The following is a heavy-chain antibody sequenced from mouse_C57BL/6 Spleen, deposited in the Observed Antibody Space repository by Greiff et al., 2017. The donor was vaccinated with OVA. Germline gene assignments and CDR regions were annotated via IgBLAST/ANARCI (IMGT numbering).Heavy chain of an antibody. V-gene: IGHV1-69*01. J-gene: IGHJ4*01. Sequence: QVQLQQPGAELVMPGASVKLSCKASGYTFTSYWMHWVKQRPGQGLEWIGEIDPSDSYTNYNQKFKGKSTLTVDISSSTAYMQLSSLTSEDSAVYYCARPSSPYAMDYWGQGTSVTVSS. CDR2: IDPSDSYT. CDR3: ARPSSPYAMDY. D-gene: IGHD6-1*01. CDR1: GYTFTSYW.